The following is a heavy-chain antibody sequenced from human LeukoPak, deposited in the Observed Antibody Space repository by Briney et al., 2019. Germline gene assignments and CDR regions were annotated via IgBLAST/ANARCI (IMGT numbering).Heavy chain of an antibody. V-gene: IGHV1-18*01. J-gene: IGHJ6*02. D-gene: IGHD1-26*01. Sequence: ASVKVSCKASGYTFTSYGISWVRQAPGQGLEWMGWISAYNGNTNYAQKLQGRVTMTTDISTSTAYMELRSLRSDDTAVYYCARDTWELLSTYYYYGMDVWGQGTAVTVSS. CDR2: ISAYNGNT. CDR1: GYTFTSYG. CDR3: ARDTWELLSTYYYYGMDV.